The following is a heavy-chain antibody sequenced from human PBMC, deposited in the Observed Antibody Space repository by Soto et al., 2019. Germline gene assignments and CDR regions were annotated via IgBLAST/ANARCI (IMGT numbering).Heavy chain of an antibody. J-gene: IGHJ4*02. CDR1: GYSFTSYW. CDR3: ARHGRYYDSSGYYSHY. CDR2: IYPGDSDT. Sequence: GESLKISCKGSGYSFTSYWIGWVRQMPGKGLEWMGIIYPGDSDTRYSPSFQGQVTISADKSISTAYLQWSSLKASDAAMYYCARHGRYYDSSGYYSHYWGQGTLVTVYS. V-gene: IGHV5-51*01. D-gene: IGHD3-22*01.